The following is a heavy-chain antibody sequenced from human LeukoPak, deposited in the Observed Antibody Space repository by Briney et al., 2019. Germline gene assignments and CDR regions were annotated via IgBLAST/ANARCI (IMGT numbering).Heavy chain of an antibody. Sequence: GGSQRLSCAASGFTFSSYAMSWVRQAPGKGREWVSAISGSGGSTYYADSVKGRFTISRDSSKNALYLQMNSLRADDTAVYYCAKDLKDVDTAMVDYWGQGTLVTVPS. CDR3: AKDLKDVDTAMVDY. J-gene: IGHJ4*02. CDR1: GFTFSSYA. CDR2: ISGSGGST. D-gene: IGHD5-18*01. V-gene: IGHV3-23*01.